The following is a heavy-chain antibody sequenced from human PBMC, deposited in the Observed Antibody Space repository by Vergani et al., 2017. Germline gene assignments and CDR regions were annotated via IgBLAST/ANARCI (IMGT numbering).Heavy chain of an antibody. CDR1: GGSISSYY. J-gene: IGHJ5*02. D-gene: IGHD3-10*01. CDR2: IYYSGRT. Sequence: QVQLQESGPGLVKPSETLSLTCTVSGGSISSYYWSWIRQPPGTVLGWIGYIYYSGRTNYNPSLKSRVTISVDTSKNQFSLKLSSVTAADTAVYYCARSGRAAHDLNWFDPWGQGTLVTVSS. V-gene: IGHV4-59*01. CDR3: ARSGRAAHDLNWFDP.